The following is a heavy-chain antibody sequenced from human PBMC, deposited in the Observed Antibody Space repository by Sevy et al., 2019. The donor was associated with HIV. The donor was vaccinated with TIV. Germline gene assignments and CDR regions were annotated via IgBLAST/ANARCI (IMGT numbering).Heavy chain of an antibody. Sequence: SETLSLTCTVSGGSVSGVIYYWTWIRQPPGKGLEWIGYASYRGFTNYNPSLKSRVTISVDTSKNQFSLKLTSVSVADTAVYYCARGGNDNGGMYFDFWGQRTLVTVSS. CDR1: GGSVSGVIYY. CDR3: ARGGNDNGGMYFDF. V-gene: IGHV4-61*01. CDR2: ASYRGFT. D-gene: IGHD4-17*01. J-gene: IGHJ4*02.